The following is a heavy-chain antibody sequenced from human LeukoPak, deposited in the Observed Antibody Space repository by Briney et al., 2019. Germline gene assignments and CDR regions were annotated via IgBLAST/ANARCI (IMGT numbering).Heavy chain of an antibody. CDR1: GFAFSKYA. J-gene: IGHJ4*02. CDR2: LISSGATT. Sequence: GGSLRLSCAASGFAFSKYAMSWVRQAPGKGLEWVSSLISSGATTYYADAVKGRFTISRDNSKNTVHLQMDSLRAEDSAVYYCAKNAGYSYGLYYFDYWGQGTLVTVSS. D-gene: IGHD5-18*01. V-gene: IGHV3-23*01. CDR3: AKNAGYSYGLYYFDY.